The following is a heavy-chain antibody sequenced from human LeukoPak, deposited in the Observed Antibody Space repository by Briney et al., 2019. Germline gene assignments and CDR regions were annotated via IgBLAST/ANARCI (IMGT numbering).Heavy chain of an antibody. Sequence: SETLSLTCSVSAGSISSGSYSWGWLRQPPGEGLECIGSIYYSGSTYCNPSLKSRVTISVDTSRNQFSLRLTSMTAAETAVYYCARHGITMIVVAIPEYFQHWGQCTLVTVSS. V-gene: IGHV4-39*01. D-gene: IGHD3-22*01. J-gene: IGHJ1*01. CDR3: ARHGITMIVVAIPEYFQH. CDR2: IYYSGST. CDR1: AGSISSGSYS.